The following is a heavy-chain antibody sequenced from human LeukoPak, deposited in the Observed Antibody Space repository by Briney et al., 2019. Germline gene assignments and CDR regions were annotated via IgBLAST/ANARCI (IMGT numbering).Heavy chain of an antibody. V-gene: IGHV7-4-1*02. D-gene: IGHD3-10*01. CDR1: GYTFTSYA. Sequence: ASVKVFCKASGYTFTSYAMKWVRQAPGQGLEWMGWINTNTGHPTYAQGFTGRFVFSLDTSVSTAYLQISSLKAEDTGVYYCVRVGSGGMIEVFDYWGQGTLVTVSS. CDR2: INTNTGHP. J-gene: IGHJ4*02. CDR3: VRVGSGGMIEVFDY.